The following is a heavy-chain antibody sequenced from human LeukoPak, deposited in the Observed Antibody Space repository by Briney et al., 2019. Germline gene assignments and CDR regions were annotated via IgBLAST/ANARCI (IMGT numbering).Heavy chain of an antibody. D-gene: IGHD3-3*01. J-gene: IGHJ5*02. CDR1: GFTFSNAW. Sequence: GGSLRLSCAASGFTFSNAWMSWVRQAPGKGLEWVGRIKSKTDGGTTDYAAPVKGRFTISRDDSKNTLYLQMNSLKTEDTAVYYCTTEQGYDFWSAPSWDWFDPWGQGTLVTVSS. CDR3: TTEQGYDFWSAPSWDWFDP. V-gene: IGHV3-15*01. CDR2: IKSKTDGGTT.